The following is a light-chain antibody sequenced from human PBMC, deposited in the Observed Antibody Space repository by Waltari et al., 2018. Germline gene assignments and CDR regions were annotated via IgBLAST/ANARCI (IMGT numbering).Light chain of an antibody. CDR1: QTVRTTY. CDR3: QQYDSSPLT. V-gene: IGKV3-20*01. Sequence: CRASQTVRTTYLAWYQQQPGQDRTLLFYAASSSTTVTPDRFSGSCSGTDFSLTISILHPEDFAEYYWQQYDSSPLTFGGGTKVEIK. J-gene: IGKJ4*01. CDR2: AAS.